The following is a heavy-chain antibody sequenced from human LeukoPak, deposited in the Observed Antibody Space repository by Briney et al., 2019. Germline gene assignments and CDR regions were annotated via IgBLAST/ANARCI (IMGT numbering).Heavy chain of an antibody. Sequence: GASVKVSCTSSGYTFTGYYLNWVRQAPGQGLEWMGWINPNSGDTEYAQKFQGRVTMTRDTSISTAYMELSRLRSDDTAVYYCASNILTDFDYWGQGTLVTVSS. CDR3: ASNILTDFDY. V-gene: IGHV1-2*02. J-gene: IGHJ4*02. D-gene: IGHD3-9*01. CDR1: GYTFTGYY. CDR2: INPNSGDT.